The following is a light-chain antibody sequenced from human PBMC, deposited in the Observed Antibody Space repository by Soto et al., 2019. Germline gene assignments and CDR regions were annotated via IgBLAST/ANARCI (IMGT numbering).Light chain of an antibody. V-gene: IGLV1-44*01. CDR1: SSSIGTNT. CDR3: AVWDDSLNGRV. J-gene: IGLJ2*01. Sequence: QSVLTQPPSASGTPGQRVTISCSGSSSSIGTNTVTWYQQFPGTAPKLLIYGHNQRPSGVPDRFSASKSGTSASLAISGLQSEDEAIDYCAVWDDSLNGRVFGGGTKLTVL. CDR2: GHN.